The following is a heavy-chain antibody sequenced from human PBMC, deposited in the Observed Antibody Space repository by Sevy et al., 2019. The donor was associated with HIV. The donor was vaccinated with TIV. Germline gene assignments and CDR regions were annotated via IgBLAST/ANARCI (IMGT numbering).Heavy chain of an antibody. CDR3: ARDDCSSLSCHGSLLY. V-gene: IGHV1-18*01. D-gene: IGHD2-2*01. CDR1: GYTFTSYA. J-gene: IGHJ4*02. CDR2: ITSFNVNT. Sequence: ASVKVSCQASGYTFTSYAINWVRQAPGQGLEWMGRITSFNVNTNNAEKFQGRVTMTTDTSTSTAYMELRSLRSDDTAVYYCARDDCSSLSCHGSLLYWGQGALDTVSS.